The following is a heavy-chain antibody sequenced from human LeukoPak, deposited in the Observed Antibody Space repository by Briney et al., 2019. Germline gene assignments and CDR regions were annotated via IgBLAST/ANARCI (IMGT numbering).Heavy chain of an antibody. CDR2: IYHSGST. D-gene: IGHD3-10*01. Sequence: SETLSLTCAVSGGSISGSNWWSWVRQPPGKGLEWIGEIYHSGSTNYNPSLKSRVTISVDKSKNQFSLKLSSVTAADTAVYYCARDRLWFGESPVEYYMDVWGKGTTVTISS. V-gene: IGHV4-4*02. CDR3: ARDRLWFGESPVEYYMDV. CDR1: GGSISGSNW. J-gene: IGHJ6*03.